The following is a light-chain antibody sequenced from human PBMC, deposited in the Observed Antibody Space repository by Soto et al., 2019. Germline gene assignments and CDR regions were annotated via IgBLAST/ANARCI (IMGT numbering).Light chain of an antibody. V-gene: IGLV2-14*01. CDR1: SSDVGGYNY. Sequence: QFALTQPASVSGSPGQSITISCTGTSSDVGGYNYVSWYQQHPGKAPKLMIYDVSNRPSGVSNRFSGSKSGNTASLTISGLQAEDEADYYCSSYTSSSTSGVFGTGTKVTVL. J-gene: IGLJ1*01. CDR2: DVS. CDR3: SSYTSSSTSGV.